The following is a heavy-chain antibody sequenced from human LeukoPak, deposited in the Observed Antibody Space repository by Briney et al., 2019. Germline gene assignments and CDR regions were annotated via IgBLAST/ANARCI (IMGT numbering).Heavy chain of an antibody. CDR1: GGSISSYY. Sequence: PSETLSLTCTVSGGSISSYYWSWIRQPPGKGLEWIGYIYYSGSTNYNPSLKSRVTISVDTSKNQFSLKLSSVTAADTAVYYCARDISYYYGSGSSYNWFDPWGQGTLVTVSS. CDR2: IYYSGST. V-gene: IGHV4-59*12. J-gene: IGHJ5*02. D-gene: IGHD3-10*01. CDR3: ARDISYYYGSGSSYNWFDP.